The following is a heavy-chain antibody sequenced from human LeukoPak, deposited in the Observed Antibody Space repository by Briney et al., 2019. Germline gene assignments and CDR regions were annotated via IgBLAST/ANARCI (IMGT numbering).Heavy chain of an antibody. J-gene: IGHJ4*02. V-gene: IGHV3-21*01. Sequence: KPGGSLRLSCAASGFTFDDYAMHWVRQAPGKGLEWVSSISVRSNYRYYADSVRGRFTISRDDARDSLFLQMNSLRAEDTAVYFCVRLRRNSDRSGYYYYYDYWGQGTLVTVSS. CDR1: GFTFDDYA. CDR3: VRLRRNSDRSGYYYYYDY. CDR2: ISVRSNYR. D-gene: IGHD3-22*01.